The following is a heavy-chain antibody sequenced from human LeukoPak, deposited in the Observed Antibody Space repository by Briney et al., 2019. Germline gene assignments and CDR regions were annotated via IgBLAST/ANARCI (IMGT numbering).Heavy chain of an antibody. Sequence: SETLSLTCAVYGGSFSGYYWSWIRQPPGKGLEWIGEINHSGSTNYNPSLKSRVTISVDTSKNQFSLKLSSVTAADTAVYYCARDSSGWYQFDYWGQGTLVTASS. J-gene: IGHJ4*02. CDR2: INHSGST. CDR3: ARDSSGWYQFDY. V-gene: IGHV4-34*01. D-gene: IGHD6-19*01. CDR1: GGSFSGYY.